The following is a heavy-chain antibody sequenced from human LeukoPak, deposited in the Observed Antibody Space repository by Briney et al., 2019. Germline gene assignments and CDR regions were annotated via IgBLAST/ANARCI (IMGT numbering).Heavy chain of an antibody. V-gene: IGHV1-69*05. CDR2: IIPISDTA. CDR3: ARGLQYQLLKALRYYYMDV. CDR1: GGTFSSHA. Sequence: GASVKVSCKASGGTFSSHAIAWVRQAPGQGPEWMGGIIPISDTADYAQKFQGRVTITTDTSTNTAFMELSRLTSDDTAVYYCARGLQYQLLKALRYYYMDVWGEGTTVTVSS. J-gene: IGHJ6*03. D-gene: IGHD2-2*01.